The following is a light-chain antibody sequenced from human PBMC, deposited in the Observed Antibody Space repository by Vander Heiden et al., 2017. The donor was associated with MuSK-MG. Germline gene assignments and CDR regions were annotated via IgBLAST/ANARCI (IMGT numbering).Light chain of an antibody. CDR2: AAS. J-gene: IGKJ1*01. CDR1: QGIRND. Sequence: AIQMTQSPSSLSASVGDRVTITCRASQGIRNDLGWYQQKPGKAPKLLIYAASSLQGGVPSRFSRSRSGTDFTLTISSLHPEDFATYYCLQDADYASTFGQGTRVEMK. V-gene: IGKV1-6*01. CDR3: LQDADYAST.